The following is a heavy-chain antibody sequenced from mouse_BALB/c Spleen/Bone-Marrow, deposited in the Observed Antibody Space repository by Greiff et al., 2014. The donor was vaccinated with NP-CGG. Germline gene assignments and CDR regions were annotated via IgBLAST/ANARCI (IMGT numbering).Heavy chain of an antibody. CDR3: ARDRVSAY. J-gene: IGHJ3*01. CDR2: ISYDGSN. D-gene: IGHD3-1*01. Sequence: EVQVVESGPGLVKPSQSLSLTCSVTGYSITSGYYWNWIRQFPGNKLEWMGYISYDGSNNYNPSLKNRISITRDTSKNQFFLKLNSVTTEDTATYYCARDRVSAYWGQGTLVTVSA. CDR1: GYSITSGYY. V-gene: IGHV3-6*02.